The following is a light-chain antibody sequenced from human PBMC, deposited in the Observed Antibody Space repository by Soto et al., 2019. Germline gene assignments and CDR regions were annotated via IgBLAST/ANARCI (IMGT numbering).Light chain of an antibody. CDR3: SSYAGSKNLV. CDR1: SSDVGGYNS. J-gene: IGLJ2*01. Sequence: QSALTQPPSASGSPGQSVTISCTGTSSDVGGYNSVSWYQQHPGKAPKLMIYEVSKRPSGVPDRFSASKSGNTASLTVSGLQAEDEADYYCSSYAGSKNLVFGGGTQLTVL. V-gene: IGLV2-8*01. CDR2: EVS.